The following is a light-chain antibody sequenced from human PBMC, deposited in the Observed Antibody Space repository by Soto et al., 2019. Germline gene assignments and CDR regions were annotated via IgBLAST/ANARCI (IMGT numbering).Light chain of an antibody. CDR1: QTVRPS. V-gene: IGKV3-11*01. CDR2: AAS. Sequence: EIVLTQSPATLSLSPGESATLSCRASQTVRPSIVWYQQKPGQPPRLLFYAASQRAAGIPARFSGSGSGTDFTLTISILEPEDFAVYYCQQRGDGPMYTFGQGTKVELK. CDR3: QQRGDGPMYT. J-gene: IGKJ2*01.